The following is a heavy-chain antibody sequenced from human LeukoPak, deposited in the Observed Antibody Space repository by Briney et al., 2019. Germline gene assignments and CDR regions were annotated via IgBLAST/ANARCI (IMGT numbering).Heavy chain of an antibody. V-gene: IGHV1-2*02. D-gene: IGHD6-19*01. CDR1: GGTFNSYA. J-gene: IGHJ5*02. Sequence: ASVKVSCKSSGGTFNSYAISWVRQAPGQGLEWMGWVNPNSGGTNYAQKFQGRVTMTRDTSISTAYMDLSSLRSEDTAVYYCARREVYSSGWHWFDPWGQGTLVTVSS. CDR2: VNPNSGGT. CDR3: ARREVYSSGWHWFDP.